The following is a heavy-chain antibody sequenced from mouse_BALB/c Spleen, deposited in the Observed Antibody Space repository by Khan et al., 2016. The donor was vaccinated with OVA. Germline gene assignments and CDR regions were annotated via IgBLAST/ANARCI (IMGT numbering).Heavy chain of an antibody. Sequence: VELVESGPGLVAPSQSLSITCTVSGFSLSRYNVHWVRQPPGKGLEWLGMIWGGGGSDYNSTLKSRLSIRKDNSKSQVLLKMSSLQTDDTAMYYCARAYYRYDGYYAIDYWGQGTSVTVSS. V-gene: IGHV2-6-4*01. CDR1: GFSLSRYN. D-gene: IGHD2-14*01. J-gene: IGHJ4*01. CDR2: IWGGGGS. CDR3: ARAYYRYDGYYAIDY.